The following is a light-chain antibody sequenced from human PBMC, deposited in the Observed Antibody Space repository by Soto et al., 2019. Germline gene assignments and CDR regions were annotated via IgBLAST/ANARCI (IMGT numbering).Light chain of an antibody. CDR1: QGISSW. J-gene: IGKJ1*01. CDR3: PQANCFPRT. V-gene: IGKV1-12*01. Sequence: DIQMTQSPSSVSASVGDRVTITCRASQGISSWLAWYQQKPGKAPKLLIYAASSLQSEVPSRFSDSGSGTAYTLTISGLEPVDFATYYGPQANCFPRTFGQRTEVDIK. CDR2: AAS.